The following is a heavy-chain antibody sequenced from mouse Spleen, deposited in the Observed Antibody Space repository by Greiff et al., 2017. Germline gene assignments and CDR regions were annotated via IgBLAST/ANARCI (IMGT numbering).Heavy chain of an antibody. J-gene: IGHJ4*01. V-gene: IGHV2-4*01. D-gene: IGHD4-1*01. CDR2: IWSGGST. Sequence: VQGVESGPGLVQPSQSLSITCTVSGFSLTSYGVHWVRQPPGKGLEWLGVIWSGGSTDYNAALISRLSISKDNSKSQVFFKMNSLQADDTAIYYCAKNSNWDSMDYWGQGTSVTVSS. CDR1: GFSLTSYG. CDR3: AKNSNWDSMDY.